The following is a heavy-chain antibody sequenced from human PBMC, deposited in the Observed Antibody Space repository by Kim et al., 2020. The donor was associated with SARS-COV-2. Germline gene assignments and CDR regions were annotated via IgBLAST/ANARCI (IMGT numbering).Heavy chain of an antibody. J-gene: IGHJ6*02. CDR1: GGTFSSYA. CDR2: IIPIFGTA. D-gene: IGHD6-6*01. Sequence: SVKVSCKASGGTFSSYAISWVRQAPGQGREWMGGIIPIFGTANYAQKFQGRVTITADESTSTAYMELSSLRSEDTAVYYCARDDSSSSRHYYYYGMDVWGQGTTVTVSS. CDR3: ARDDSSSSRHYYYYGMDV. V-gene: IGHV1-69*13.